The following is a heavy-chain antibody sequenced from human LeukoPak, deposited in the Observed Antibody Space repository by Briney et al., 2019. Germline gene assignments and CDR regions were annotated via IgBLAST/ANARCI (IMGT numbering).Heavy chain of an antibody. V-gene: IGHV4-34*01. Sequence: SETLSLTCAVYGGSFSGYYWSWIRQPPGKGLEWIGEINHSGSTNYNPSLKSRVTISVDTSKKQFSLKLSSVTAADTAVYYCARGGVGIAARRFAYWGQGTLVTVSS. CDR2: INHSGST. CDR3: ARGGVGIAARRFAY. J-gene: IGHJ4*02. CDR1: GGSFSGYY. D-gene: IGHD6-6*01.